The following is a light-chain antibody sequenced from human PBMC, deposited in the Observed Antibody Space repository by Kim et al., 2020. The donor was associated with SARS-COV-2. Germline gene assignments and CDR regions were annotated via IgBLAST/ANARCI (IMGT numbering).Light chain of an antibody. J-gene: IGLJ1*01. Sequence: QSVTISCTGTSSDVGGYNFVSWYQQHPGRAPKLIIYEVSKRPSGVPDRFSGSKSGNTASLTVSGLQAEDEADYYCSSYAGSNNLYVFGTGTKVTVL. CDR2: EVS. CDR1: SSDVGGYNF. V-gene: IGLV2-8*01. CDR3: SSYAGSNNLYV.